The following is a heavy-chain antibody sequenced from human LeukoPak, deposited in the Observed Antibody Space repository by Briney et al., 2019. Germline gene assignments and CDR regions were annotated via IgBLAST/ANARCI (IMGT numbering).Heavy chain of an antibody. Sequence: ASVKVSCKASGYTFTSYGISWVRQAPGQGLEWMGWISAYNGNTNYAQKLQGRVTMTTDTSTSTAYMELRSLRSDDTAVYYCARGIGSHWTEEGDADYWGQGALVTVSS. CDR1: GYTFTSYG. CDR3: ARGIGSHWTEEGDADY. V-gene: IGHV1-18*01. D-gene: IGHD1-1*01. CDR2: ISAYNGNT. J-gene: IGHJ4*02.